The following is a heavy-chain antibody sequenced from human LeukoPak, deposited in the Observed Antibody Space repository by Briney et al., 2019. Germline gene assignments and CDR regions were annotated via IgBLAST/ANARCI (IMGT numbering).Heavy chain of an antibody. CDR1: GGSISSSSYY. D-gene: IGHD3-22*01. J-gene: IGHJ3*02. CDR3: ARGRDILTGYYPYDSSGYPYAFDI. V-gene: IGHV4-61*05. Sequence: SETLSLTCTVSGGSISSSSYYWSWIRQPPGKGLEWIGYIYYSGSTYYNPSLKSRVTISVDTSKNQFSLKLSSVTAADTAVYYCARGRDILTGYYPYDSSGYPYAFDIWGQGTMVTVSS. CDR2: IYYSGST.